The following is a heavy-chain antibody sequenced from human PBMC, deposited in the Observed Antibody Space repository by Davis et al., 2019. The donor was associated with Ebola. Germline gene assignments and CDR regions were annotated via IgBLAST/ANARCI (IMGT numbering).Heavy chain of an antibody. D-gene: IGHD3-16*02. CDR2: ISYDGSNK. J-gene: IGHJ4*02. Sequence: GGSLELSFAASGFTFSSYAMHWVRQAPGKGLEWVAVISYDGSNKYYADSVKGRFTISRDNSKNTLYLQMNSLRAEDTAVYYCARGPQYIMITFGGVIVGDYWGQGTLVTVSS. CDR3: ARGPQYIMITFGGVIVGDY. V-gene: IGHV3-30-3*01. CDR1: GFTFSSYA.